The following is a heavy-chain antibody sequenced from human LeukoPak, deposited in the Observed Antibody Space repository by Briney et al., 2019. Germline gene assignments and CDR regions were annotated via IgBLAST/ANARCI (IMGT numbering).Heavy chain of an antibody. D-gene: IGHD6-13*01. CDR1: GGSISSTSYY. V-gene: IGHV4-39*01. CDR2: IYYSGRS. J-gene: IGHJ4*02. CDR3: ARHSGMDFDY. Sequence: SETLSLTCTVSGGSISSTSYYWGWIRQPPGEGLEWIGSIYYSGRSYYNPSLKSRVTTSVDTSKNQFSLKLSSVTAADTAVYYCARHSGMDFDYWGQGTLVTVSS.